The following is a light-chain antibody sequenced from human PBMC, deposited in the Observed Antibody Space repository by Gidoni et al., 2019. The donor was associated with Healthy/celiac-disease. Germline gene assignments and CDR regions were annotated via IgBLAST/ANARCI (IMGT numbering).Light chain of an antibody. CDR2: GAS. CDR3: QHYGTTPCT. Sequence: EIVLTPSPGTLSLSPWERSTLSCRASQSVSSSRYLAWYQQIRGQSPRLLIYGASNRASGIPDRLSGSGSGTDFKLTISRLESEDLAVYYCQHYGTTPCTFGPGTKVDIK. J-gene: IGKJ3*01. V-gene: IGKV3-20*01. CDR1: QSVSSSRY.